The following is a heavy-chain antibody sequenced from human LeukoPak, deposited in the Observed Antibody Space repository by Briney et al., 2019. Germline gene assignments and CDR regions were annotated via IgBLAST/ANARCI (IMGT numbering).Heavy chain of an antibody. D-gene: IGHD3-22*01. CDR1: GFTFRNYG. Sequence: GGSLRLSCAASGFTFRNYGMHWVRQAPGKGLEWVAIIWYDGSRKYYLDSVKGRFTISRDNSRNMLYLQMSSLRAEDTAVYYCAREDSSGYYYGYWGQGTLVTVSS. CDR3: AREDSSGYYYGY. J-gene: IGHJ4*02. CDR2: IWYDGSRK. V-gene: IGHV3-33*01.